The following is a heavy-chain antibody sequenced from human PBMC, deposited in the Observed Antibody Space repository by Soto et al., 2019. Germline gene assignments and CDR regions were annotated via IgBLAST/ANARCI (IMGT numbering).Heavy chain of an antibody. D-gene: IGHD3-22*01. CDR2: INAGNGNT. CDR3: ARDPNDSSAYYHHYYYGMDV. Sequence: ASVKVSCKASGYTFTSYGIHWVRKAPGQRLEWKGRINAGNGNTKYSEKFKGRVPITRDTSPSTAYLELSSQRSEDTAVYYCARDPNDSSAYYHHYYYGMDVWSPGTTVTVSS. J-gene: IGHJ6*02. CDR1: GYTFTSYG. V-gene: IGHV1-3*01.